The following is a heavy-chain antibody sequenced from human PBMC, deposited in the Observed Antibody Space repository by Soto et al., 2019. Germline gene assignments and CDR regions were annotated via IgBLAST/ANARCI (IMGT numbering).Heavy chain of an antibody. D-gene: IGHD4-17*01. Sequence: SVKVSCKASGGTFSSYAISWVRQAPGQGLEWMGGIIPIFGTANYAQKFQGRVTITADESTSTAYMELSSLRSEDTAVYYCARGEWGTTVTTNTFLRFDYWGQGTLVTVSS. CDR1: GGTFSSYA. J-gene: IGHJ4*02. V-gene: IGHV1-69*13. CDR3: ARGEWGTTVTTNTFLRFDY. CDR2: IIPIFGTA.